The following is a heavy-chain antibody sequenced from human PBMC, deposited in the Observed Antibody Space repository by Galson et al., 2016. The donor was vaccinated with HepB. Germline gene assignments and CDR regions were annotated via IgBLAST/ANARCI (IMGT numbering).Heavy chain of an antibody. J-gene: IGHJ5*02. D-gene: IGHD4-17*01. V-gene: IGHV3-11*01. Sequence: SLRLSCAASGFIFGDYYMTWIRQAPGQGLEWLSGISHNGNAIYYTDSVEGRFTVSRDNAKSTLFLQMNNLRAEDTAIYYCARAYPYVDYFGGFAPWGQGALVTVSS. CDR1: GFIFGDYY. CDR2: ISHNGNAI. CDR3: ARAYPYVDYFGGFAP.